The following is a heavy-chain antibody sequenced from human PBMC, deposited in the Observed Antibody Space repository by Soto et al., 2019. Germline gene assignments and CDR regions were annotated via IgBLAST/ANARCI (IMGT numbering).Heavy chain of an antibody. J-gene: IGHJ4*02. Sequence: GGSLRLSCAASGFIFSTYGMHWVRQAPGKGPEWVAVISFDGTNKYYADSVKGRFTISRHNSKNTLYLQMNSLRAEDTAIYYCAKDPYTGYDSNFFDFWGQGTLVTVSS. CDR3: AKDPYTGYDSNFFDF. CDR2: ISFDGTNK. CDR1: GFIFSTYG. D-gene: IGHD5-12*01. V-gene: IGHV3-30*18.